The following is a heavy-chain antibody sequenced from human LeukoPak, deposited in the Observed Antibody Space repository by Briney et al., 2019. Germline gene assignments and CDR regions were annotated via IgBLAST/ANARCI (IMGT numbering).Heavy chain of an antibody. V-gene: IGHV4-39*01. CDR3: ATTYSSGYYNWFDP. Sequence: SETLSLTCTASGGSISSSSYYWGWIRQPPGKGLEWIGYIYYSGSTYYNPSLKSRVTISVDTSKNQFSLKLSSVTAADTAVYYCATTYSSGYYNWFDPWGQGTLVTVSS. J-gene: IGHJ5*02. CDR2: IYYSGST. CDR1: GGSISSSSYY. D-gene: IGHD3-22*01.